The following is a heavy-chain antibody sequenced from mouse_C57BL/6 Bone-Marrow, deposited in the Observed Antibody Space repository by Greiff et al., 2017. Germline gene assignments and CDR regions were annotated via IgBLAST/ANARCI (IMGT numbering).Heavy chain of an antibody. D-gene: IGHD1-1*01. V-gene: IGHV7-3*01. J-gene: IGHJ4*01. CDR3: ARLGITTVVATGNAMDY. CDR2: IRNKANGYTT. Sequence: EVQRVESGGGLVQPGGSLSLSCAASGFTFTDYYMSWVRQPPGKALEWLGFIRNKANGYTTEYSASVKGRFTISRDNSQSILYLQMNALRAEDSATYYCARLGITTVVATGNAMDYWGQGTSVTVSS. CDR1: GFTFTDYY.